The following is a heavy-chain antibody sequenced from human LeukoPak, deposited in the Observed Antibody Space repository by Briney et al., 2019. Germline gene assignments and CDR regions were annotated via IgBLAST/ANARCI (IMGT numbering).Heavy chain of an antibody. V-gene: IGHV3-30-3*01. CDR1: GFAFSSYA. CDR2: ISYDGSNK. J-gene: IGHJ4*02. D-gene: IGHD3-3*01. Sequence: PGRSLRLSCAASGFAFSSYAMHWVRQAPGKGLEWVAVISYDGSNKYYADSVKGRFTISRDNSKNTLYLQMNSLRAEDTAVYYCARVPYDFWSGYYYFDYWGQGTLVTVSS. CDR3: ARVPYDFWSGYYYFDY.